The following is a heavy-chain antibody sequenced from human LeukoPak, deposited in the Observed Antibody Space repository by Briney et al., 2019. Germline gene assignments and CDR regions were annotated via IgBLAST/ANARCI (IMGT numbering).Heavy chain of an antibody. CDR1: GGTFSSYA. CDR3: AREDWNYSGFDI. D-gene: IGHD1-7*01. J-gene: IGHJ3*02. CDR2: IIPIFGTA. V-gene: IGHV1-69*13. Sequence: SVKVSCKASGGTFSSYAISWVRQAPGQGLEWMGGIIPIFGTANYAQKFQGRVTITADESTSTAYMELSSLRSEDTAMYYCAREDWNYSGFDIWGQGTMVTVSS.